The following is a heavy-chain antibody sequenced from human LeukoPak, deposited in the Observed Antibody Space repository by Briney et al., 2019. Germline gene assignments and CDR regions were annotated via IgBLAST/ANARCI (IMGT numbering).Heavy chain of an antibody. Sequence: GGSLRLSCAVSGFTFSSHSMNWVRQAPGKGLEWVSYISSSSSTIYYADSVKGRITISRDNAKNSLYLQMNSLRAEDTAVYYCARDSGYEFDYWGQGTLVTVSS. D-gene: IGHD5-12*01. CDR1: GFTFSSHS. CDR3: ARDSGYEFDY. J-gene: IGHJ4*02. V-gene: IGHV3-48*01. CDR2: ISSSSSTI.